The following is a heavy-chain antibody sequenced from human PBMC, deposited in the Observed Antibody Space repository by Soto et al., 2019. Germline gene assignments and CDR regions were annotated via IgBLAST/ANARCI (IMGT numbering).Heavy chain of an antibody. CDR3: ASAAQQLVTEDWFDP. V-gene: IGHV1-69*06. CDR1: GGTFSSYA. J-gene: IGHJ5*02. CDR2: IIPIFGTA. D-gene: IGHD6-13*01. Sequence: SVKVSCKASGGTFSSYAISCVLQSPLQGLEWMGGIIPIFGTANYAQKFQGRVTITADKSTSTAYMELSSLRSEDTAVYYCASAAQQLVTEDWFDPWGQGALVTVSS.